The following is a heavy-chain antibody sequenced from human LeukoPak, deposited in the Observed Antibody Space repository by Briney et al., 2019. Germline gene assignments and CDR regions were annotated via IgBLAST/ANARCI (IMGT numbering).Heavy chain of an antibody. V-gene: IGHV1-3*01. CDR3: ARDFRGYGDYYFDY. CDR1: GYTFTSYA. Sequence: VASVKVSCKASGYTFTSYAMHWVRQAPGQRLEWMGWINAGNGNTKYSQKFQGRVTITRDTSASTAYMELSSLRSEDTAVYYCARDFRGYGDYYFDYWGQGTLVTVSS. D-gene: IGHD4-17*01. J-gene: IGHJ4*02. CDR2: INAGNGNT.